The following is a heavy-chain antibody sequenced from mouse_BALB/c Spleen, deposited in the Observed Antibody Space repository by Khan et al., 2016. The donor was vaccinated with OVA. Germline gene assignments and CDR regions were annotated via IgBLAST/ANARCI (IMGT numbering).Heavy chain of an antibody. V-gene: IGHV1-80*01. CDR3: SRKRYGNHACAY. J-gene: IGHJ3*01. D-gene: IGHD2-10*02. CDR2: IYPGDGDT. CDR1: GYAFSNYW. Sequence: QVQLQQSGAELVRPGSSVKISCKASGYAFSNYWMNWVKQRPGQGLEWIGQIYPGDGDTNYNGKFKGKATMTADNSSSTAYMPLSSLTAEDSAVYCCSRKRYGNHACAYWVQGTLVTVSA.